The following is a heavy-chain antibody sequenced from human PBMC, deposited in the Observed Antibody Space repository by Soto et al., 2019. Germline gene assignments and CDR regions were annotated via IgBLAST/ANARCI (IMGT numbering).Heavy chain of an antibody. CDR3: ARDRNSFLYGMDV. V-gene: IGHV4-61*01. Sequence: SETLSLTCTVSGGSIGSSTYYWGWIRQPPGKGLEWIGYIYYSGSTNYNPSLKSRVTISVDTSKNQFSLKLSSVTAADTAVYYCARDRNSFLYGMDVWGQGTTVTSP. CDR1: GGSIGSSTYY. CDR2: IYYSGST. D-gene: IGHD4-4*01. J-gene: IGHJ6*02.